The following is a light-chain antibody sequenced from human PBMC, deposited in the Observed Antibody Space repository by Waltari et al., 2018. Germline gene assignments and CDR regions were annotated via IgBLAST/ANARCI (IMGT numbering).Light chain of an antibody. Sequence: DVVVTQSPDSLAVSLGERATINCKSSQSVKNNLAWYQQKPGQPPKLLIYWASTRASGVPDRFSGSGSGTDFTLTISSLQAEDVAVYYCQQFDNTPFTFGTGTKVDI. CDR1: QSVKNN. CDR3: QQFDNTPFT. J-gene: IGKJ3*01. CDR2: WAS. V-gene: IGKV4-1*01.